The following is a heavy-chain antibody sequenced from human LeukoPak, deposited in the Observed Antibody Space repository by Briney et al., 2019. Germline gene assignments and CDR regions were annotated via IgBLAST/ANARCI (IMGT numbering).Heavy chain of an antibody. CDR1: GFTFSSYS. J-gene: IGHJ4*02. Sequence: PGGSLRLSCAASGFTFSSYSMNWVRQAPGKGLEWVSSISSSSSYIYYADSVKGRFIISRDNAKNSLYLQMNSLRAEDTAVYYCARDSIFGDYVTFFDYWGQGTLVTVSS. CDR3: ARDSIFGDYVTFFDY. CDR2: ISSSSSYI. V-gene: IGHV3-21*01. D-gene: IGHD4-17*01.